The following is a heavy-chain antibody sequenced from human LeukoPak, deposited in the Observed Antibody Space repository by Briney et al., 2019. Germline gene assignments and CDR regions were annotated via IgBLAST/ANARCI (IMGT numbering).Heavy chain of an antibody. CDR2: IWYDGSNK. V-gene: IGHV3-33*01. CDR3: ARGARYYYDSSGYYYDY. Sequence: GSLRLSCAASGFTFSSYGMHWVRQAPGKGLEWVAVIWYDGSNKYYADSVKGRFTIFRDNSKNTLYLQMNSLRAEDTAVYYCARGARYYYDSSGYYYDYWGQGTLVTVSS. J-gene: IGHJ4*02. D-gene: IGHD3-22*01. CDR1: GFTFSSYG.